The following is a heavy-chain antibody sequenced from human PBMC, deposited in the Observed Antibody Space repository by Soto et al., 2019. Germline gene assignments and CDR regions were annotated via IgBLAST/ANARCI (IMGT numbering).Heavy chain of an antibody. D-gene: IGHD6-19*01. CDR1: GYTLTDLS. CDR3: ATDSGSGWYWDY. J-gene: IGHJ4*02. V-gene: IGHV1-24*01. CDR2: FDPEDGET. Sequence: ASVKVSCKVSGYTLTDLSMHWVRQAPGKGLEWMGGFDPEDGETIYAQKFQGRVAMTEDTSTDTAYMNLSSLRSEDTAVYYCATDSGSGWYWDYWGQGTLVTVSS.